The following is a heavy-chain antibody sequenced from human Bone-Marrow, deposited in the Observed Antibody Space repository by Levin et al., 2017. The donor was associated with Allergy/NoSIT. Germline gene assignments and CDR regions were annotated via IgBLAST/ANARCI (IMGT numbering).Heavy chain of an antibody. CDR3: ARVFIIGTSSLGF. D-gene: IGHD2-2*01. Sequence: EASVKVSCKASGYTFTSDTIHWVRRAPGEGLQWMGWINPGNGNTKYSQNFQDRLTMTRDTSASTVYMELSSLTSEDTAMYYCARVFIIGTSSLGFWGQGTLVTVSS. J-gene: IGHJ4*02. V-gene: IGHV1-3*01. CDR1: GYTFTSDT. CDR2: INPGNGNT.